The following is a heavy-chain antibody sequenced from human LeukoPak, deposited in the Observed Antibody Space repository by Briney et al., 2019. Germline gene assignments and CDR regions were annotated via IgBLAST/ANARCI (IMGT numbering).Heavy chain of an antibody. V-gene: IGHV1-18*01. D-gene: IGHD3-16*01. CDR3: ARTSHESVLYWSDP. J-gene: IGHJ5*02. Sequence: ASVKVSCKASGYTFTSYGIGWVRQAPGQGLEWMGWISGYNGNTNYAQKFQGRVTMTTDTSTSTAYMELRSLRSDDTAVYYCARTSHESVLYWSDPWGQGTLVNVSS. CDR2: ISGYNGNT. CDR1: GYTFTSYG.